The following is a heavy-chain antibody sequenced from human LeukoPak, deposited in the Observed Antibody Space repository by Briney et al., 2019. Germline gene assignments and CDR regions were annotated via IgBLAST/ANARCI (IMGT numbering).Heavy chain of an antibody. D-gene: IGHD3-3*01. J-gene: IGHJ4*02. CDR2: IYPGDSDT. V-gene: IGHV5-51*01. CDR1: GYSFATYW. Sequence: GESLKISCKGSGYSFATYWIGWVRQMPGKGLEWMGIIYPGDSDTRYSPSFQGQVTILADKSISTAYLQWSSLKASDTAMYYCARSLAYDFWSGYYFGGQGTLVTVSS. CDR3: ARSLAYDFWSGYYF.